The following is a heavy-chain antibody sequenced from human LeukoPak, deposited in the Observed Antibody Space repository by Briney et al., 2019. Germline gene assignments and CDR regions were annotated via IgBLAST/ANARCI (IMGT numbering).Heavy chain of an antibody. CDR2: IYYSGNT. CDR1: GGSISSSSYY. Sequence: PSETLSLTCTVSGGSISSSSYYWGWIRQPPGKGLEWIGSIYYSGNTYYSPSLKSRVTISVDTSKNQFSLKLSSVIAADTAVYYCARQSKGIIVITDFQHWGQGTLVTVSS. J-gene: IGHJ1*01. D-gene: IGHD3-22*01. V-gene: IGHV4-39*01. CDR3: ARQSKGIIVITDFQH.